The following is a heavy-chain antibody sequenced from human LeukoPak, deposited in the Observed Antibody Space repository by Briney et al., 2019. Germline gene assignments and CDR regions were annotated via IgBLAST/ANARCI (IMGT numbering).Heavy chain of an antibody. J-gene: IGHJ5*02. V-gene: IGHV4-34*01. D-gene: IGHD3-9*01. CDR1: RGSFSGYY. CDR2: INHSGST. CDR3: ARGQHYDVLTGRFFNWFDP. Sequence: SETLSFTCAVYRGSFSGYYWSWIRQPPGKGLEWIGEINHSGSTNYNPSVKSRVTIALDTSNNQFSLKLTSVTAADTAVYCARGQHYDVLTGRFFNWFDPWGQGTLVTVSS.